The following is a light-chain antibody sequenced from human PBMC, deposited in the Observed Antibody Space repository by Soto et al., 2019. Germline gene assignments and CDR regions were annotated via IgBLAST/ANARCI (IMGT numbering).Light chain of an antibody. Sequence: QSVLTQPPSASGTPGQRVTISCSGSSSNIGSNTVNWYQQLPGTAPKLLIYSNNQRPSGVPGRFSGSKSGTSASLAISGLQSEDEADYYCAAWDDILNGYVFGTGTKLTVL. CDR1: SSNIGSNT. V-gene: IGLV1-44*01. CDR3: AAWDDILNGYV. CDR2: SNN. J-gene: IGLJ1*01.